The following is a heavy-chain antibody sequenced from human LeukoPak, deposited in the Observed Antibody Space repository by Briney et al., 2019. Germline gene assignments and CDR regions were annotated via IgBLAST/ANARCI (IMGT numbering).Heavy chain of an antibody. D-gene: IGHD1-26*01. CDR1: GYSFTSYW. V-gene: IGHV5-51*01. Sequence: GESLKISCKGSGYSFTSYWIGWVRQLPGKGLEWMGIIYPGDSDTRYSPSFQGQVTISADKSISTACLQWSSLKASDTAMYYCARPTPRYSGSNGGFDAFDIWGQGTMVTVSS. CDR3: ARPTPRYSGSNGGFDAFDI. J-gene: IGHJ3*02. CDR2: IYPGDSDT.